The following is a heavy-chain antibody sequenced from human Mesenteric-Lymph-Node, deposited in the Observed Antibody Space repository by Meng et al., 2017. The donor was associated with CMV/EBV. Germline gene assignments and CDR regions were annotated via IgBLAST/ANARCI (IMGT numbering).Heavy chain of an antibody. CDR1: GGSISSTYHY. Sequence: GSLRLSCNVSGGSISSTYHYWGWIRQPPGKGLEWIGSIYFSGRTFYNPSLKSRVTISLDTSKNQFSLKVTSVAAADTAIYYCARSREAAIENWGQGTLVTVSS. J-gene: IGHJ4*02. CDR3: ARSREAAIEN. V-gene: IGHV4-39*07. CDR2: IYFSGRT. D-gene: IGHD2-2*01.